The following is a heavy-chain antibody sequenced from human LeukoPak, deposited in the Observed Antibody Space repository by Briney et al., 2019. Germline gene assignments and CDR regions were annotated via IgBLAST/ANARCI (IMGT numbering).Heavy chain of an antibody. CDR3: ARWNDGNHHFDC. J-gene: IGHJ4*02. V-gene: IGHV4-59*02. D-gene: IGHD1-1*01. Sequence: SETLSLTCTVSGDSVSSYYWNWIRQPQGKGPEWIGYIHQSGSTNNNPSLRSRVTMSVDTSRNQFSLDLISVTAADTAVYYCARWNDGNHHFDCWGQGTLVTVSA. CDR2: IHQSGST. CDR1: GDSVSSYY.